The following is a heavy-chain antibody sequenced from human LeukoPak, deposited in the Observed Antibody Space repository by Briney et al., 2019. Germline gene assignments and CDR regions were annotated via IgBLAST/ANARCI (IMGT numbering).Heavy chain of an antibody. CDR1: GFTFSSYG. D-gene: IGHD4-17*01. Sequence: GRSLRLSCAASGFTFSSYGMHWVRQAPGKGLEWVAVISYDGSNKYYADSVKGRFTISRDNSKNTLYLQMNSLRAEDTAVYYCARERDYGDLDYWGQGTLVTVSS. CDR2: ISYDGSNK. CDR3: ARERDYGDLDY. V-gene: IGHV3-30*19. J-gene: IGHJ4*02.